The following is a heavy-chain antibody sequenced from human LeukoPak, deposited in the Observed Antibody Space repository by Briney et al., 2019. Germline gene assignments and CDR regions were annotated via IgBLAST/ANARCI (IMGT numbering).Heavy chain of an antibody. CDR2: ISGSGGST. CDR1: GFTFSSYA. V-gene: IGHV3-23*01. J-gene: IGHJ4*02. D-gene: IGHD1-26*01. CDR3: ARERIVGATRGGFDY. Sequence: GGSLRLSCAASGFTFSSYAMSWVRQAPGKGLEWVSAISGSGGSTYYADSVKGRFTISRDNAKNSLYLQMNSLRAEDTAVYYCARERIVGATRGGFDYWGQGTLVTVSS.